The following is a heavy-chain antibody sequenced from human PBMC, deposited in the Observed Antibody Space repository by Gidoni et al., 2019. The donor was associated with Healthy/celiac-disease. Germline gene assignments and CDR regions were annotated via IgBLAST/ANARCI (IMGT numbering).Heavy chain of an antibody. D-gene: IGHD3-22*01. CDR1: GFTFSGSA. V-gene: IGHV3-73*01. CDR2: IRSKANSYAT. Sequence: EVQLVESGGGLVPPGGSLHLSCAASGFTFSGSAMHWVRQVSGKGLEWGGRIRSKANSYATAYSASVKGRFTISRDDSKNTAYLQMNSLKTEDTAVYYCTTYYDSSGYYPFDYWGQGTLVTVSS. CDR3: TTYYDSSGYYPFDY. J-gene: IGHJ4*02.